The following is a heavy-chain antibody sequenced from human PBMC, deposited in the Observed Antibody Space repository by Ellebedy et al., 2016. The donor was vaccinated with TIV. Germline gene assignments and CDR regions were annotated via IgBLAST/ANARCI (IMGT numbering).Heavy chain of an antibody. Sequence: GESLKISCAASGFTFHSAWLNWVRQAPGKGLEWVGRIKSKMDGGTTDFAAAVKGRFTISRDDSENILYLRMYGLQTEDTAVYHCTTDRSYGYFSQYWGQGTVVTVSS. CDR1: GFTFHSAW. D-gene: IGHD5-18*01. J-gene: IGHJ4*02. CDR2: IKSKMDGGTT. CDR3: TTDRSYGYFSQY. V-gene: IGHV3-15*07.